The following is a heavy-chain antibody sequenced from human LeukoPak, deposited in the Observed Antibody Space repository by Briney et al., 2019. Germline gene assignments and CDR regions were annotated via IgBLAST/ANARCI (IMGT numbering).Heavy chain of an antibody. J-gene: IGHJ4*02. V-gene: IGHV3-7*03. CDR2: IKQDGSEK. CDR3: ARARREYSYGFGYFDY. D-gene: IGHD5-18*01. CDR1: GFTFSSYW. Sequence: GGSLRLSCAASGFTFSSYWMSWVRQAPGKGLEWVANIKQDGSEKYYVDSVEGRFTISRDNAKNSLYLQMNSLRAEDTAVYYCARARREYSYGFGYFDYWGQGTLVTVSS.